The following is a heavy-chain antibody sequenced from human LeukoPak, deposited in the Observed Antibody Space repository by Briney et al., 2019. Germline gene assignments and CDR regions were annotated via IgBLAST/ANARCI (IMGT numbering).Heavy chain of an antibody. D-gene: IGHD3-10*01. CDR1: GFTFSSYS. J-gene: IGHJ4*02. Sequence: SGGSLRLSCAASGFTFSSYSMNWVRQAPGKGLEWVSSISSSSSYIYYADPVKGRFTISRDNAKNSLYLQMNSLRAEDTAVYYCAISRFGESKTFDYWGQGTLVTVSS. V-gene: IGHV3-21*01. CDR3: AISRFGESKTFDY. CDR2: ISSSSSYI.